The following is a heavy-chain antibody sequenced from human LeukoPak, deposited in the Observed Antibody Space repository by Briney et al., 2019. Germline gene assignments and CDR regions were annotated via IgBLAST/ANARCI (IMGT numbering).Heavy chain of an antibody. CDR3: ARGAIYYYYMDV. Sequence: ASVKVSCKASGGTFISYAISWVRQAPGQGLEWMGGIIPIFGTANYAQKFQGRVTITADESTSTAYMELSSLRSEDTAVYYCARGAIYYYYMDVWGKGTTVTVSS. J-gene: IGHJ6*03. CDR2: IIPIFGTA. CDR1: GGTFISYA. V-gene: IGHV1-69*13.